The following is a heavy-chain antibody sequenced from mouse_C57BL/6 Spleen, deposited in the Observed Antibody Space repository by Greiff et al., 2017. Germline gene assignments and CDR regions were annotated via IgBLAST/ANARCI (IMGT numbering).Heavy chain of an antibody. CDR2: IDPEDGET. D-gene: IGHD1-1*01. CDR1: GFNIKDYY. Sequence: VQLQQSGAELVKPGASVKLSCTASGFNIKDYYMHWVKQRTEQGLEWIGRIDPEDGETKYAPKFQGTATITADTSSNPAYLQPGSLTSEDTAVYYGASSYVNFEYWGKGTTLTVAS. V-gene: IGHV14-2*01. J-gene: IGHJ2*01. CDR3: ASSYVNFEY.